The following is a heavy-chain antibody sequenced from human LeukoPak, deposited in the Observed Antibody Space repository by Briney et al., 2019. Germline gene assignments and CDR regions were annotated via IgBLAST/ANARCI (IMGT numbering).Heavy chain of an antibody. J-gene: IGHJ4*02. CDR1: GFTFSSYA. CDR3: ANGRRGYFDY. Sequence: GGSLRLSSAASGFTFSSYAMSWVRQAPGRGLEWVSAISGSGGSTYYADSVKGRFTISRDNSKNTLYLQMNSLRAEDTAVYYCANGRRGYFDYWGQGTLVTVSS. V-gene: IGHV3-23*01. D-gene: IGHD5-12*01. CDR2: ISGSGGST.